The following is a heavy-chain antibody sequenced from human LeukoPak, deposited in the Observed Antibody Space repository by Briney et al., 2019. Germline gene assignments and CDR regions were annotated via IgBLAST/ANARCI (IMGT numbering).Heavy chain of an antibody. CDR3: ASGGIAAGYCDL. CDR1: GGSFSGYY. CDR2: INHSGST. D-gene: IGHD6-25*01. J-gene: IGHJ2*01. V-gene: IGHV4-34*01. Sequence: SSETLSLTCAVYGGSFSGYYWSWIRQPPGKGLEWIGEINHSGSTNYNPSLKSRVTISVDTSKNQFSLKLSSVTAADTAVYYCASGGIAAGYCDLWGRGTLVPVSS.